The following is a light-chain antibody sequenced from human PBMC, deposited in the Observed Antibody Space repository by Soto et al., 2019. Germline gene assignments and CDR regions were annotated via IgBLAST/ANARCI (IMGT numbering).Light chain of an antibody. CDR1: QGISSA. V-gene: IGKV1-13*02. J-gene: IGKJ4*01. CDR3: QQLET. Sequence: AIQLTQSPSSLSASVGDRVTITCRASQGISSALAWYQQKPGKAPKLLIYDASSLESGVPSRFSGSGSGTDFPLTISSLQPEDFATYYCQQLETFGGGTKVEIK. CDR2: DAS.